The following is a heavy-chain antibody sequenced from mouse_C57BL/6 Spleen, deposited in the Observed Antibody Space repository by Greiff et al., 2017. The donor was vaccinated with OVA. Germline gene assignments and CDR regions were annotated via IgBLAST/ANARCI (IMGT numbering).Heavy chain of an antibody. D-gene: IGHD2-4*01. CDR1: GYTFTDYN. J-gene: IGHJ3*01. CDR2: INPNNGGT. Sequence: VQLQQSGPELVKPGASVKMSCKASGYTFTDYNMHWVKQSHGKSLEWIGYINPNNGGTSYNQKFKGKATLTVNKSSSTAYMELRSLTSEDSAVYYCANLFYYDYDPWFAYWGQGTLVTVSA. CDR3: ANLFYYDYDPWFAY. V-gene: IGHV1-22*01.